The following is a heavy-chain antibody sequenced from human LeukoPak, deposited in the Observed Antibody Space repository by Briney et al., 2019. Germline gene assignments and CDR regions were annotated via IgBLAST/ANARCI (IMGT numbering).Heavy chain of an antibody. V-gene: IGHV3-21*01. D-gene: IGHD5-18*01. CDR2: ISSSSSYI. Sequence: PGGSLRLSCAACGFTFSSYSMNWVRQAPAQGLEWVSSISSSSSYIYYADSVKGRFTISRDNAKNSLYLQMNSLRAEDTAVYYCAREAAISEGWFDPWGQGTLVTVSS. J-gene: IGHJ5*02. CDR3: AREAAISEGWFDP. CDR1: GFTFSSYS.